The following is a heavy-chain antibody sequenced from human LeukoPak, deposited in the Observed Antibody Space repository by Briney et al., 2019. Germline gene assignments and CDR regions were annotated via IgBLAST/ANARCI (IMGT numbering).Heavy chain of an antibody. V-gene: IGHV3-23*01. Sequence: GGSLRLSCAASGFTVSSNYMSWVRQAPGKGLEWVSGISGSGGSTSYADSVKGRFTISRDNSENTLCLHMKSLGAEDTAVYYCAKSYSGSYPRPLDWGPGTLVTVSS. CDR3: AKSYSGSYPRPLD. CDR1: GFTVSSNY. J-gene: IGHJ4*02. CDR2: ISGSGGST. D-gene: IGHD1-26*01.